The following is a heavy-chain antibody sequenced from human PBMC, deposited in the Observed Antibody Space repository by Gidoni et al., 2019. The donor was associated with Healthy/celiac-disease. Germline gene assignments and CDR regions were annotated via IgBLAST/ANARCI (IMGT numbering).Heavy chain of an antibody. Sequence: QVQLVESGGGVVQPGRSLRLSCAASGFTFSSYGMHWVRQAPGKGLEWVAVISYDGSNKYYADSVKGRFTISRDNSKNTLYLQMNSLRAEDTAVYYCAKGNGDYAREAFDIWGQGTMVTVSS. J-gene: IGHJ3*02. V-gene: IGHV3-30*18. D-gene: IGHD4-17*01. CDR1: GFTFSSYG. CDR3: AKGNGDYAREAFDI. CDR2: ISYDGSNK.